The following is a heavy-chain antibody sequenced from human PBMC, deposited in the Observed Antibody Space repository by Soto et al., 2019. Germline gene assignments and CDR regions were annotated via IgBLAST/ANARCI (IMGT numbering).Heavy chain of an antibody. J-gene: IGHJ3*02. CDR2: IYYSGST. V-gene: IGHV4-39*01. CDR1: GGSISSSSYY. CDR3: ARKVVVVPAAMPQFPYDAFDI. D-gene: IGHD2-2*01. Sequence: QLQLQESGPGLVKPPETLSLTCTVSGGSISSSSYYWGWIRQPPGKGLEWIGSIYYSGSTYYNPSLKSRVTISVDTSKNQFSLKLSSVTAADTAVYYCARKVVVVPAAMPQFPYDAFDIWGQGTMVTVSS.